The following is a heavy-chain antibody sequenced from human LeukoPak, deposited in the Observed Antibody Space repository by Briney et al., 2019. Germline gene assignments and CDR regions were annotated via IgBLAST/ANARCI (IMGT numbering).Heavy chain of an antibody. CDR3: ARKGVNSIDY. CDR1: GYTFTSYG. Sequence: SVKVSCKASGYTFTSYGISWVRQAPGQGLEWMGGIFPIFGTANYAQKFQGRVTITADESTSTAYMELSSLRSEDTAVYYCARKGVNSIDYWGQGTLVTVSS. V-gene: IGHV1-69*13. CDR2: IFPIFGTA. J-gene: IGHJ4*02. D-gene: IGHD4-23*01.